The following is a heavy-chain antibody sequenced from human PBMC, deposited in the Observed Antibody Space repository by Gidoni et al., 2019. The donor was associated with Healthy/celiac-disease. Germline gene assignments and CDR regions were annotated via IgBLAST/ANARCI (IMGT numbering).Heavy chain of an antibody. V-gene: IGHV4-31*03. CDR3: ARASRGSGSYLRRYFDL. Sequence: QVQLQESGPGLVKPSQTLSLTCTVSGGSISSGGYYWSWIRQHPGKGLEWIGYIYYSGSTYYNPSLKSRVTISVDTSKNQFSLKLSSVTAADTAVYYCARASRGSGSYLRRYFDLWGRGTLVTVSS. D-gene: IGHD3-10*01. J-gene: IGHJ2*01. CDR2: IYYSGST. CDR1: GGSISSGGYY.